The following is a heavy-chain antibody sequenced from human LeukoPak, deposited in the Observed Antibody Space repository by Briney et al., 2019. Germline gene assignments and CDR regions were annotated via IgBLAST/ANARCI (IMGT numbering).Heavy chain of an antibody. CDR1: GFTFSSYA. CDR3: ARDPNRNYFDY. D-gene: IGHD2-8*01. CDR2: ISGSGGST. J-gene: IGHJ4*02. Sequence: GGSLRLSCAASGFTFSSYAMSWVRQAPGKGLEWVSAISGSGGSTYYADSVKGRFAISRDNSKNTLYLQMNSLRAEDTAVYYCARDPNRNYFDYWGQGTLVTVSS. V-gene: IGHV3-23*01.